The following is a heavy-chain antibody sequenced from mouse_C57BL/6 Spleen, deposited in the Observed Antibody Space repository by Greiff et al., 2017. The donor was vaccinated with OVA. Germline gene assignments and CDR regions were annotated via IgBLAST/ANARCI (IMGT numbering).Heavy chain of an antibody. CDR1: GFTFSDYG. J-gene: IGHJ4*01. D-gene: IGHD1-1*01. Sequence: EVKLVESGGGLVKPGGSLKLSCAASGFTFSDYGMHWVRQAPEKGLEWVAYISSGSSTIYYADTVKGRFTISRDNAKNTLFLQMTSRMSADTAMYYCARRTTVVATNAMDYWGQGTSVTVSS. V-gene: IGHV5-17*01. CDR2: ISSGSSTI. CDR3: ARRTTVVATNAMDY.